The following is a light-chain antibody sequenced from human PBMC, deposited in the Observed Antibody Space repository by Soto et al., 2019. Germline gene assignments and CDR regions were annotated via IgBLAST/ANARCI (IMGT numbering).Light chain of an antibody. Sequence: QPVLTQPASVSGSPGQSITISCTGTSSDVGGYNYVSWYQQHPGKAPKLMIFEVNNRPSGVSNRFSASKSGNTASLTISGLQAEDEAHYYCSSYTSTTTLGGVFGGGTKLTVL. CDR1: SSDVGGYNY. V-gene: IGLV2-14*01. CDR2: EVN. CDR3: SSYTSTTTLGGV. J-gene: IGLJ3*02.